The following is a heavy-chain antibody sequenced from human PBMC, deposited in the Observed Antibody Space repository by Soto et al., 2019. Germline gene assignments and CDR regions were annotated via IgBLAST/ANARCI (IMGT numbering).Heavy chain of an antibody. CDR1: GGSLTNYY. D-gene: IGHD3-22*01. CDR3: ARHISGSYSSGYFDY. J-gene: IGHJ4*02. CDR2: IYDSGYA. V-gene: IGHV4-59*08. Sequence: SETLSLTCTVSGGSLTNYYWSWIRQPPGEGLEWIGYIYDSGYASYNPSLNSRVTISMDTSKDQFSLKLSSVTAADTAVCYCARHISGSYSSGYFDYWGQGALVTVSS.